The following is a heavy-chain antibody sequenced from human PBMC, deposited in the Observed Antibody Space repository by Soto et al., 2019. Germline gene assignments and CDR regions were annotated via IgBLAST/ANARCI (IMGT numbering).Heavy chain of an antibody. CDR1: GYTFTAYG. D-gene: IGHD3-22*01. CDR2: VGTNNDTT. V-gene: IGHV1-18*01. Sequence: GSVKVSCKTSGYTFTAYGLAWLGQAPAGRRVGMGWVGTNNDTTNYADKFQDRHTMTTDTYTTTTYKEQRNSRSDDTAVYYCARELNTDSSAYYSFAHWGQGTLVTVSS. CDR3: ARELNTDSSAYYSFAH. J-gene: IGHJ4*02.